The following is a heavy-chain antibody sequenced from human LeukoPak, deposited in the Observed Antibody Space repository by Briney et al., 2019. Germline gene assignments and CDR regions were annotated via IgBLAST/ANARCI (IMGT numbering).Heavy chain of an antibody. CDR2: IIPIFGTA. J-gene: IGHJ3*02. CDR3: ASQNPAAVAFDI. V-gene: IGHV1-69*01. CDR1: GGTFSSYA. Sequence: WASVKVSCQASGGTFSSYAISWVRQAPGQGLEWMGVIIPIFGTANYAQKFQGRVTITADESQSTAYMELSSLRSEDTAVYYCASQNPAAVAFDIWGQGTMVTVSS. D-gene: IGHD2-15*01.